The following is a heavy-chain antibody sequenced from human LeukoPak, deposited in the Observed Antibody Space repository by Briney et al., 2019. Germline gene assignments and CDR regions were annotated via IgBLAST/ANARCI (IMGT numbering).Heavy chain of an antibody. CDR2: INPNSGGT. J-gene: IGHJ6*03. D-gene: IGHD3-3*01. CDR1: GYTFTGYY. Sequence: ASVKVSCKASGYTFTGYYMHWVRQAPGQGLEWMGWINPNSGGTNYAQKFQGRVTMTRDTSISTAYMELSRLRSDDTAVYYCARGSRITIFGVVTPKYYYYYYYMDVWGKGTTVTVSS. CDR3: ARGSRITIFGVVTPKYYYYYYYMDV. V-gene: IGHV1-2*02.